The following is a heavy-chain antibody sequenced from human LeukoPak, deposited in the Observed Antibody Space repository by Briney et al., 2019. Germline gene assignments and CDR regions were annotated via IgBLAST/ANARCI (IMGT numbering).Heavy chain of an antibody. V-gene: IGHV1-69*05. J-gene: IGHJ4*02. CDR1: GGTFSSYA. Sequence: PWASVTVSCTASGGTFSSYAISWVRQAPGEGLEWMGGIIPIFGTANYAQKFQGRVTITTDESTSTAYMELSSLRSEDTAVYYCASGSGYELYNFDYWGQGTLVTVSS. CDR3: ASGSGYELYNFDY. CDR2: IIPIFGTA. D-gene: IGHD5-12*01.